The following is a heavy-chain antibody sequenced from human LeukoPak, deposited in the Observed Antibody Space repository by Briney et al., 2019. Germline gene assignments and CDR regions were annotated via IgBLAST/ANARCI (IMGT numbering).Heavy chain of an antibody. CDR1: GGSFSGYY. CDR3: ASSPQYSSSWYSNWFDP. CDR2: INHSGST. D-gene: IGHD6-13*01. V-gene: IGHV4-34*01. Sequence: SETLSLTCAVYGGSFSGYYWSWIRQPPGKGLEWIGEINHSGSTNYNPSLKSRVTISVDTSKNQFSLKLSSVTAADTAVYYCASSPQYSSSWYSNWFDPWGQGTLVTVSS. J-gene: IGHJ5*02.